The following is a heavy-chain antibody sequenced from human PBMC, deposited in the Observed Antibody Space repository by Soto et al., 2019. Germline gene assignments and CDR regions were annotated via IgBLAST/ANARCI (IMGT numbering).Heavy chain of an antibody. CDR3: AREGIAAAGMLDFDY. V-gene: IGHV3-33*01. Sequence: QVQLVESGGGVVQPGRSLRLSCAASGFTFSSYGMHWVRQAPGKGLEWVAVIWYDGSNKYYADSVKGRFTISRDNSKNTLYLQMNSLRAEETAVYYCAREGIAAAGMLDFDYWGQGTLVTVSS. CDR1: GFTFSSYG. CDR2: IWYDGSNK. J-gene: IGHJ4*02. D-gene: IGHD6-13*01.